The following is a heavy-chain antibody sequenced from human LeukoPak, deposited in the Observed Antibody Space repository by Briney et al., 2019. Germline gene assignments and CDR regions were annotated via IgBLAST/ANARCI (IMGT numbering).Heavy chain of an antibody. CDR1: GFTFDDYG. Sequence: GGSLSLSCAASGFTFDDYGMSWVRQAPGKGLEWVSSISRSGSTKYYADSVKGRFTISRENAKNSLFLQMNSLRAEDTAVYYCARVLRYCSGGNCYSGGLGYMDVWGKGTTVTISS. V-gene: IGHV3-11*01. J-gene: IGHJ6*03. CDR3: ARVLRYCSGGNCYSGGLGYMDV. CDR2: ISRSGSTK. D-gene: IGHD2-15*01.